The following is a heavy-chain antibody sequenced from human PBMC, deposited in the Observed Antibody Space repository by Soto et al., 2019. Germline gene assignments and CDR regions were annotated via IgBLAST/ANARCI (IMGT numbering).Heavy chain of an antibody. Sequence: PGGSLRLSCAASGFTFIGDAMSWGRQAPGKGLEWVSSISGSGEMTHYADSVKGRFTISRDNAKNTLYLQMESLRAEDTALYYCARSEMTYNWNDWGQGALVTVSS. CDR1: GFTFIGDA. V-gene: IGHV3-23*01. D-gene: IGHD1-20*01. CDR3: ARSEMTYNWND. CDR2: ISGSGEMT. J-gene: IGHJ4*02.